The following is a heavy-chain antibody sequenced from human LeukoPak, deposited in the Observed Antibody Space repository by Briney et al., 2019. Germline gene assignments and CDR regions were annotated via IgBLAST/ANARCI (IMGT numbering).Heavy chain of an antibody. V-gene: IGHV1-46*01. CDR2: ISPSGGST. CDR1: GYTFTNYY. CDR3: ARGPSQQDFDH. J-gene: IGHJ4*02. D-gene: IGHD2-15*01. Sequence: GASVKASCKASGYTFTNYYIHWVRQAPGQGLEWMGIISPSGGSTAYAQRFQGRVTVTRDTSTSTVYMELSSLRSEDTAVYYCARGPSQQDFDHWGQGTLVTVSS.